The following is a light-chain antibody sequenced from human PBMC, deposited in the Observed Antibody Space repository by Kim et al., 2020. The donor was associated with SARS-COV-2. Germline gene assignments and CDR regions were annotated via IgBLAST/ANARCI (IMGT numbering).Light chain of an antibody. CDR1: ESNIGASYD. J-gene: IGLJ3*02. V-gene: IGLV1-40*01. Sequence: RFTISCSGGESNIGASYDVRWYHQLPGTAPKLLIYGNSNRPSGVPDRFSGSKSGTSASLAITGLQAEDEADYYCQSYDSSLSGWVFGGGTQLTVL. CDR2: GNS. CDR3: QSYDSSLSGWV.